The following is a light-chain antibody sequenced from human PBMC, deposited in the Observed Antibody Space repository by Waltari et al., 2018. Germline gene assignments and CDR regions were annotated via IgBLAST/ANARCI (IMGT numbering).Light chain of an antibody. CDR3: AAWDDGFVV. Sequence: HSVLTQPPSASASPGQLVNLPCSAGHSNTGGHPLNWFHQLPGTAPNLVIYCNDHRPSGVPDRFSASRSGTSASLAISGLQSEDEGDYYCAAWDDGFVVFGGGTKLTVL. J-gene: IGLJ3*02. V-gene: IGLV1-44*01. CDR1: HSNTGGHP. CDR2: CND.